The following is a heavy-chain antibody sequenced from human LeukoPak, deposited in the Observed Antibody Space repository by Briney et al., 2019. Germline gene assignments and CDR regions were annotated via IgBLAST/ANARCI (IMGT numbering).Heavy chain of an antibody. D-gene: IGHD3-10*01. CDR3: ARLSGLVRGVVDAFDI. Sequence: GESLKISCKGSGYSFASYWIGWVRQMPGKGLEWMGIIYPGDSDTRYSPSFQGQVTISADKSISTAYLQWSSLKPSDTAMYYCARLSGLVRGVVDAFDIWGQGTTVTVSS. V-gene: IGHV5-51*01. CDR2: IYPGDSDT. J-gene: IGHJ3*02. CDR1: GYSFASYW.